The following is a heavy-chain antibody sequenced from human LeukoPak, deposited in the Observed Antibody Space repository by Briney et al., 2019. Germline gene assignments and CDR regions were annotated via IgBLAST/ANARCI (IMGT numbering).Heavy chain of an antibody. Sequence: SETLSLTCTVSGYSISSGYYWGWIRQPPGRGLEWIASIYYRGSTHYNPSLASLKSRVTISGDTSKNQFSLKLSSVTAADTAVYYCARYREVGATVDYWGQGTLVTVSS. CDR3: ARYREVGATVDY. V-gene: IGHV4-38-2*02. CDR2: IYYRGST. D-gene: IGHD1-26*01. J-gene: IGHJ4*02. CDR1: GYSISSGYY.